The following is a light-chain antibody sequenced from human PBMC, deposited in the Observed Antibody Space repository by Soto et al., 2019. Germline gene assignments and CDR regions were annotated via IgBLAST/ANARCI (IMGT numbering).Light chain of an antibody. J-gene: IGKJ1*01. V-gene: IGKV1-39*01. CDR3: QQSYSLPWT. CDR1: QTITTY. Sequence: DIQMTQSPPSLSASVGDRVTITCRTSQTITTYLIWYQQEPGKTPKLLIYGASILQTGISSRFSGSGSGTDFTLTISSLQPEDFATYYCQQSYSLPWTFGQGTKVEIK. CDR2: GAS.